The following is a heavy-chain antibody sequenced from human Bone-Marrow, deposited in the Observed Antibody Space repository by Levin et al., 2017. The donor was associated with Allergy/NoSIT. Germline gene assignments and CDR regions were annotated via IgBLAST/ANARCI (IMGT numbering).Heavy chain of an antibody. J-gene: IGHJ6*02. CDR3: AASTLGYCSSTSCYRDYYGMDV. D-gene: IGHD2-2*01. CDR2: INSDGSST. CDR1: GFTFSSYW. V-gene: IGHV3-74*01. Sequence: GGSLRLSCAASGFTFSSYWMHWVRQAPGKGLVWVSRINSDGSSTSYADSVKGRFTISRDNAKNTLYLQMNSLRAEDTAVYYCAASTLGYCSSTSCYRDYYGMDVWGQGTTVTVSS.